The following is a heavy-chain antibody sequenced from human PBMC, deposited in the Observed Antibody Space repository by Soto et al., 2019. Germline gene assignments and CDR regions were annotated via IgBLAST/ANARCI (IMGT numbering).Heavy chain of an antibody. CDR1: GFTFSNHA. D-gene: IGHD3-10*01. J-gene: IGHJ4*02. CDR2: ISGSGGGA. CDR3: AKGAYGSGSYDC. V-gene: IGHV3-23*01. Sequence: GGLLRLSCAASGFTFSNHAMTWVRQSPGRGLEWVSSISGSGGGASYADSVKGRFTISRDNSKNTVYLQMNSLRDEDTAIYYCAKGAYGSGSYDCWGQGTLVTVSS.